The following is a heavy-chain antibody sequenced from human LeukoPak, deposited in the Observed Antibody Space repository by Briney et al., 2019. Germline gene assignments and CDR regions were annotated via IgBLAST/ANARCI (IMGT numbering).Heavy chain of an antibody. CDR1: GFTFSSYA. J-gene: IGHJ4*02. D-gene: IGHD5-18*01. Sequence: PGGSLRLSCAASGFTFSSYAMHWVRQAPGKGLEWVAVISYDGSNKYYADSVKGRFTISRDNSKNTLYLQMNSLRAEDTAVYYCARDPRGYSYGYNYWGQGTLVTVSS. CDR3: ARDPRGYSYGYNY. V-gene: IGHV3-30-3*01. CDR2: ISYDGSNK.